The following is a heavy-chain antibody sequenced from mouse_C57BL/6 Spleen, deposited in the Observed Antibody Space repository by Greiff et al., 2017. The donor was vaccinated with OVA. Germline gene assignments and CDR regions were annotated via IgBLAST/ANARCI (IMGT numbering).Heavy chain of an antibody. CDR1: GYTFTSYW. Sequence: QVQLQQPGAELVRPGSSVKLSCKASGYTFTSYWMDWVKQRPGQGLEWIGNIYPSDSETHYNQKFKDKATLTVDKSSSTAYMQLSSLTSEDSAVYYCARRTTEWYFDVWGTGTTVTVSS. D-gene: IGHD1-1*01. V-gene: IGHV1-61*01. CDR3: ARRTTEWYFDV. J-gene: IGHJ1*03. CDR2: IYPSDSET.